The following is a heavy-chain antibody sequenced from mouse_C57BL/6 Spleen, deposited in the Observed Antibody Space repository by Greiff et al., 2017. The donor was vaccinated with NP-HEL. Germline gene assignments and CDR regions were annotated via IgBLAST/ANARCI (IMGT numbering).Heavy chain of an antibody. J-gene: IGHJ3*01. V-gene: IGHV1-82*01. CDR3: ARGLDDYDQAWFAY. Sequence: QVQLQQSGPELVKPGASVKISCKASGYAFSSSWMNWVKHRPGKGLEWIGRIYPGDGDTNYNGKFKGKATLTADKSSSTAYMQLSSLTSEDSAVYFCARGLDDYDQAWFAYWGQGTLVTVSA. D-gene: IGHD2-4*01. CDR2: IYPGDGDT. CDR1: GYAFSSSW.